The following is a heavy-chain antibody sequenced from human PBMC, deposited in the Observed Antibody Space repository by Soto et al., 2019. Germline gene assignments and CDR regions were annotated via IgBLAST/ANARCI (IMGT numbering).Heavy chain of an antibody. Sequence: ASVKVSCKASGGTFSSYAISWARQAPGQGLEWMGGIIPIFGTANYAQKFQGRVTITADESTSTAYMELSSLRSEDTAVYYCATPGIAAAPPYYFDYWGQGTLVTVSS. D-gene: IGHD6-13*01. V-gene: IGHV1-69*13. CDR2: IIPIFGTA. J-gene: IGHJ4*02. CDR1: GGTFSSYA. CDR3: ATPGIAAAPPYYFDY.